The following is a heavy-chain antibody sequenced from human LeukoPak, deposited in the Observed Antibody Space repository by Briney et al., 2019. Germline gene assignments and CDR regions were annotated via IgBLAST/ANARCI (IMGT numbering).Heavy chain of an antibody. CDR3: SKHGSGNPYYFDY. Sequence: GGSLRLSCAASGFTVSNNYITWVRQAPGKGPEWVSILYNGGSTYYADSVKGRFTISRDNAKNSLYLQMNSLRAEDTAVYYCSKHGSGNPYYFDYWGQGTLVTVSS. V-gene: IGHV3-66*04. CDR2: LYNGGST. CDR1: GFTVSNNY. D-gene: IGHD3-3*01. J-gene: IGHJ4*02.